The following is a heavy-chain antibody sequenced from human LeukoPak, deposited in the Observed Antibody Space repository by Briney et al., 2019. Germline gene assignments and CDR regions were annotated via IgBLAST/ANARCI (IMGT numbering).Heavy chain of an antibody. J-gene: IGHJ4*02. CDR3: ARLAYSSSHLFDY. CDR2: INHSGST. V-gene: IGHV4-39*07. Sequence: SETLSLTCTVSGGSISSGVYYWSWIRQPPGKGLEWIGEINHSGSTNYNPSLKSRVTISVDTSKNQFSLKLSSVTAADTAVYYCARLAYSSSHLFDYWGQGTLVTVSS. D-gene: IGHD6-13*01. CDR1: GGSISSGVYY.